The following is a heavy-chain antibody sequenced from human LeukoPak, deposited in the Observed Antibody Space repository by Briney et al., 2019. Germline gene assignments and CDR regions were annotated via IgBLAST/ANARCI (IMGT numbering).Heavy chain of an antibody. V-gene: IGHV4-34*01. D-gene: IGHD4/OR15-4a*01. CDR1: GGSFSGYY. J-gene: IGHJ4*02. CDR2: INHSGST. Sequence: SETLSLTCAVCGGSFSGYYWSWIRQPPGKGLEWIGEINHSGSTNYNPSLKSRVTISVDTSKNQFSLKLSSVTAADTAVYYCARAREVPRYYFDYWGQGTLVTVSS. CDR3: ARAREVPRYYFDY.